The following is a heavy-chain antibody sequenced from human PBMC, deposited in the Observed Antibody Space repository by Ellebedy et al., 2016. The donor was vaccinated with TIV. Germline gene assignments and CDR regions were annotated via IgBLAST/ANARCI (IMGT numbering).Heavy chain of an antibody. CDR2: IYPGDSDT. CDR3: ARLYGKLESGRGEDY. D-gene: IGHD1-1*01. V-gene: IGHV5-51*01. J-gene: IGHJ4*02. Sequence: GGSLRLSCKGSGYSFTSYWIGWVRQMPGKGLEWMGIIYPGDSDTRYSPSFQGQVTISADKSISTAYLQWSSLKASDTAMYYCARLYGKLESGRGEDYWGQGTLVTVSS. CDR1: GYSFTSYW.